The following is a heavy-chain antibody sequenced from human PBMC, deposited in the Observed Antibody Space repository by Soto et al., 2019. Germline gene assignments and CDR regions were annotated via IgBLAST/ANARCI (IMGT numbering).Heavy chain of an antibody. D-gene: IGHD3-10*01. CDR1: EFTFSNYG. J-gene: IGHJ6*02. Sequence: QVQLVESGGGVVQPGRSLRLSCAASEFTFSNYGMHWVRQAPGKGLEWVAVILHDGSNRYHADSVKDRFTISRDNSKTTLYLQMNSLRAEDTAVYYCARDDEYSGNGMDVWGQGTTVTVS. CDR2: ILHDGSNR. CDR3: ARDDEYSGNGMDV. V-gene: IGHV3-33*01.